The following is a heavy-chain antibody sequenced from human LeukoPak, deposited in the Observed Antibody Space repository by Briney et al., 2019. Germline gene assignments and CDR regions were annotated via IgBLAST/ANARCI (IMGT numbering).Heavy chain of an antibody. D-gene: IGHD3-10*01. CDR1: GFTFSSYG. J-gene: IGHJ4*02. Sequence: GGSLRLSCAASGFTFSSYGMHWVRQAPGKGLEGVAFIRYDGSNKYYADSVKGRFTISRDNSKNTLYLQMNSLRAEDTAVYYCAKDKVTMVRGVILPSSDYWGQGTLVTVSS. V-gene: IGHV3-30*02. CDR3: AKDKVTMVRGVILPSSDY. CDR2: IRYDGSNK.